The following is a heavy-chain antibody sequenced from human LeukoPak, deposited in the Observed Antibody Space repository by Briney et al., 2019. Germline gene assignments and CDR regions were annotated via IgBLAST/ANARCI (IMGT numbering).Heavy chain of an antibody. J-gene: IGHJ4*02. V-gene: IGHV4-59*12. CDR3: ARGARGYSYGKGLDY. CDR1: GGSISSYY. Sequence: SETLSLTCTVSGGSISSYYWSWIRQPPGKGLEWIGYIYYSGSTNYNPSLKSRVTISVDTSKNQFSLKLSSVTAADTAVYYCARGARGYSYGKGLDYWGQGTLVTVSS. D-gene: IGHD5-18*01. CDR2: IYYSGST.